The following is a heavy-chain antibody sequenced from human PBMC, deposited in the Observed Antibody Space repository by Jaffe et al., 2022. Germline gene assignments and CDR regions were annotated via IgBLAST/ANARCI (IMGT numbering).Heavy chain of an antibody. CDR1: GFTFGDYA. CDR3: TRDLLVEHDYGDYTEQYYYYYYYMDV. Sequence: EVQLVESGGGLVQPGRSLRLSCTASGFTFGDYAMSWVRQAPGKGLEWVGFIRSKAYGGTTEYAASVKGRFTISRDDSKSIAYLQMNSLKTEDTAVYYCTRDLLVEHDYGDYTEQYYYYYYYMDVWGKGTTVTVSS. CDR2: IRSKAYGGTT. J-gene: IGHJ6*03. V-gene: IGHV3-49*04. D-gene: IGHD4-17*01.